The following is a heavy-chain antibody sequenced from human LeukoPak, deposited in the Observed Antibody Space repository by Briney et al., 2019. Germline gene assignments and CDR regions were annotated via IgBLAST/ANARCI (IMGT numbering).Heavy chain of an antibody. CDR1: GFTFSSYA. Sequence: PGGSLRLSCAASGFTFSSYAMHWVRQAPGKGLEWVAVISYDGSNKYYADSVKGRFTISRDNSKNTLYLQMNSLRAEDTAVYYCARDEGPFGAFDIWGQGTMVTVSS. D-gene: IGHD3-16*01. CDR3: ARDEGPFGAFDI. J-gene: IGHJ3*02. V-gene: IGHV3-30*14. CDR2: ISYDGSNK.